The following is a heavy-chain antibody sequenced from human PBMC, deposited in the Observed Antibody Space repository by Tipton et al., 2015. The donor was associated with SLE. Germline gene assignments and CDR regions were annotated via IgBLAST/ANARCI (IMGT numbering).Heavy chain of an antibody. Sequence: LRLSCAVYGGSFSGYYWSWIRQPPGKGLEWIGEINHSGSTNYNPSLKSRATISVDTSKNQFSLKLSSVTAADTAVYYCAREDEGYDTYYYYYGMDVWGQGTTVTVSS. CDR2: INHSGST. CDR1: GGSFSGYY. D-gene: IGHD5-12*01. J-gene: IGHJ6*02. CDR3: AREDEGYDTYYYYYGMDV. V-gene: IGHV4-34*01.